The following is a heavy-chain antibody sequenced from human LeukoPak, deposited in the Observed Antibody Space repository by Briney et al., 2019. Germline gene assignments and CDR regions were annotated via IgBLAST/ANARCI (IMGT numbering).Heavy chain of an antibody. D-gene: IGHD5-12*01. V-gene: IGHV1-2*02. CDR2: ISPNSGGT. CDR1: GYTFTGYY. CDR3: ARDRAVATIGGVDY. J-gene: IGHJ4*02. Sequence: GESLKVSCKASGYTFTGYYMHWVRQAPGQGLEWMGGISPNSGGTNYAQKFQGRVTMTRDTSISTAYMELSSLRSDDTAVYYCARDRAVATIGGVDYWGQGTLVTVSS.